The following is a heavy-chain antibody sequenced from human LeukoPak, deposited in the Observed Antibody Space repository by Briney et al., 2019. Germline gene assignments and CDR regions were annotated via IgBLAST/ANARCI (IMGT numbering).Heavy chain of an antibody. Sequence: SQTLSLTCAISGDSVSSNSAAWNWIRQSPSGGLEWLGRTYHRSKWYNDYAVSVKSRITINPDTSKNQFSLHLNSVTPEDTAVYYCAREKDDGFDIWGQGTMVTVSS. CDR1: GDSVSSNSAA. CDR2: TYHRSKWYN. V-gene: IGHV6-1*01. CDR3: AREKDDGFDI. J-gene: IGHJ3*02.